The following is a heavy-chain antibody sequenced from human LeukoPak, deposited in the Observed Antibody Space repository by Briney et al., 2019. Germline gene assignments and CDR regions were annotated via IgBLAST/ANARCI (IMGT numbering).Heavy chain of an antibody. J-gene: IGHJ4*02. CDR2: INLNGGGT. V-gene: IGHV1-2*02. CDR1: GYTFTGYY. Sequence: GASVKVSCKPSGYTFTGYYIHWVRQAPGQGLEWMGWINLNGGGTNYAQNFQGRVTMTRDTPISTAYMELSRLRSDDTAIYNCARENNSGWYRKAAFDYWGQGTLVTVTS. D-gene: IGHD6-19*01. CDR3: ARENNSGWYRKAAFDY.